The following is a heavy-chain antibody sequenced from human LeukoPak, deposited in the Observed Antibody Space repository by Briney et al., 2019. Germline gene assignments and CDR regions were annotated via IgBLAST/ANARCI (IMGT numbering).Heavy chain of an antibody. Sequence: SGGSLRLSCAASGFTSDDYAMHWVRQAPGKGLEWVSLISGDGGSTYYADSVKGRFTISRDNSKNSLYLQMNSLRTEDTALYYCAKGGGYSYGRNWFDPWGQGTLVTVSS. J-gene: IGHJ5*02. CDR2: ISGDGGST. D-gene: IGHD5-18*01. CDR3: AKGGGYSYGRNWFDP. CDR1: GFTSDDYA. V-gene: IGHV3-43*02.